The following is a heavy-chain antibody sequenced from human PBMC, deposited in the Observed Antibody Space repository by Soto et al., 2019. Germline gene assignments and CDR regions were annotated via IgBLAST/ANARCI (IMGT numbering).Heavy chain of an antibody. D-gene: IGHD4-17*01. J-gene: IGHJ6*02. Sequence: SETLSLTCAVSGGSISSGGYSWSWIRQPPGKGLEWIGYIYHSGSTYYNPSLKSRVTISVDRSKNQFSLKLSSVTAADTAVYYCASRAKEGYGDYAGYGMDVWGQGTTVTVSS. V-gene: IGHV4-30-2*01. CDR2: IYHSGST. CDR1: GGSISSGGYS. CDR3: ASRAKEGYGDYAGYGMDV.